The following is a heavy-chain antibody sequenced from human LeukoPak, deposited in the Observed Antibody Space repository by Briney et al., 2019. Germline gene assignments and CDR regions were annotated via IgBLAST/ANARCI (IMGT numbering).Heavy chain of an antibody. J-gene: IGHJ5*02. CDR3: TRDPNLSWFDP. V-gene: IGHV4-4*07. D-gene: IGHD2/OR15-2a*01. CDR2: IYTSGST. CDR1: GGSISSYY. Sequence: PSETLSLTCTASGGSISSYYWSWIRQPAGKGLEWIGRIYTSGSTNYNPSLKSRVTMSVDTSKNQFSLKLSSVTAADTAVYYSTRDPNLSWFDPWGQGTLVTVSS.